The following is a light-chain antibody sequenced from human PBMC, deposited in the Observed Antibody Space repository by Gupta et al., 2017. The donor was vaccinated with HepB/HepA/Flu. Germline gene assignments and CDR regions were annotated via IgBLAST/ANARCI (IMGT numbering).Light chain of an antibody. V-gene: IGLV2-23*02. CDR2: DVN. CDR1: SNDIGSHYL. CDR3: CSSVENGPLVL. Sequence: QSALAQPASLSGSPGQSITLLCTGSSNDIGSHYLVSWYQQHPGKAPKLIIYDVNKRTSGTSDRFSGSKSGNTASLTISGLQSDDEADYYCCSSVENGPLVLFGGGTKVNVL. J-gene: IGLJ2*01.